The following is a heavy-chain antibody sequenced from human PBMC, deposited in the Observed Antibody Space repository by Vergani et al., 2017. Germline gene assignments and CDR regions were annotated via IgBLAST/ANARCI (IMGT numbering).Heavy chain of an antibody. CDR3: AKDRVVFGVVKGDWYFDL. CDR1: GFTFSSYA. V-gene: IGHV3-23*04. CDR2: ISGSGGST. J-gene: IGHJ2*01. D-gene: IGHD3-3*01. Sequence: EVQLVESGGGLVQPGGSLRLSCVVSGFTFSSYAMSWVRQAPGKGLEWVSAISGSGGSTYYADSVKGRFTISRDNSKNTLYLQMNSLRAEDTAVYYCAKDRVVFGVVKGDWYFDLWGRGTLVTVSS.